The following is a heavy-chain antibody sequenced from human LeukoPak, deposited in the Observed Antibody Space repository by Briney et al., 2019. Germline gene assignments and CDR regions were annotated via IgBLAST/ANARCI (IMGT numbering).Heavy chain of an antibody. D-gene: IGHD2-2*01. CDR2: ISSSSSYI. CDR1: GFIFRNFA. Sequence: GGSLRLSCAASGFIFRNFAMSWVRQAPGKGLEWVSSISSSSSYIYYADSVKGRFTISRDNAKNSLYLQMNSLRAEDTAVYYCARIVVPAAYYYYYYMDVWGKGTTVTVSS. J-gene: IGHJ6*03. CDR3: ARIVVPAAYYYYYYMDV. V-gene: IGHV3-21*01.